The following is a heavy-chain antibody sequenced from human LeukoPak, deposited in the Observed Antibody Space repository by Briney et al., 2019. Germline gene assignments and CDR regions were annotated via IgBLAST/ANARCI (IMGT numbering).Heavy chain of an antibody. Sequence: PGGSLRLSCAASGFTVRSNYMSWVRQAPGKGLEWVSYISSSSSTIYYADSVKGRFTISRDNAKNSLYLQMNSLRAEDTAVYYCARDLYRIVVVPHYFDYWGQGTLVTVSS. J-gene: IGHJ4*02. CDR1: GFTVRSNY. D-gene: IGHD3-22*01. CDR2: ISSSSSTI. CDR3: ARDLYRIVVVPHYFDY. V-gene: IGHV3-48*04.